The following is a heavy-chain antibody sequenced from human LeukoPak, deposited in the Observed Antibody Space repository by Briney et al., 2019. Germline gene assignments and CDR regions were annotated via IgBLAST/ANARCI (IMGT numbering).Heavy chain of an antibody. CDR3: ARGPQPRVVRGVFSGFDP. V-gene: IGHV4-59*12. D-gene: IGHD3-10*01. J-gene: IGHJ5*02. Sequence: PETLSLTRTVSHGSPSRYTWCGIRQPPGKGLEWVGYIYYSGSTNYNPSLKSRVTISVYTSKNQFSLKLSSVTAADTAVYYCARGPQPRVVRGVFSGFDPWGQGTLVTVSS. CDR1: HGSPSRYT. CDR2: IYYSGST.